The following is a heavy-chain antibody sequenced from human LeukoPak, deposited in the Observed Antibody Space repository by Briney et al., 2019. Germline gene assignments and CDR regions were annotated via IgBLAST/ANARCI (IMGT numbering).Heavy chain of an antibody. J-gene: IGHJ4*02. D-gene: IGHD6-19*01. CDR3: ARESYSSGWYKDY. CDR2: IYSSGST. CDR1: GGXISSYY. V-gene: IGHV4-4*07. Sequence: PSETLSLTCTVSGGXISSYYCSWIRQPAGKGLEWIGRIYSSGSTNYNPSLKSRVTMSVDTSKNQFSLNLSSLTAADTAFYYCARESYSSGWYKDYWGQGILVTVSS.